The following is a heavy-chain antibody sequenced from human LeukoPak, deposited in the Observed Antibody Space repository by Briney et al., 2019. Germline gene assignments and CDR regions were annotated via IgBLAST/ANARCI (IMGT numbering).Heavy chain of an antibody. CDR3: ARKNYYDSSGYYVY. D-gene: IGHD3-22*01. CDR2: INPNSGGT. Sequence: ASVTVSCKASGYTFTGYYMHWVRQAPGQGLEWMGWINPNSGGTNYAQKFQGRVTMTRDTSISTAYMELSRLRSDDTAVYYCARKNYYDSSGYYVYWGQGTLDSVSS. J-gene: IGHJ4*02. V-gene: IGHV1-2*02. CDR1: GYTFTGYY.